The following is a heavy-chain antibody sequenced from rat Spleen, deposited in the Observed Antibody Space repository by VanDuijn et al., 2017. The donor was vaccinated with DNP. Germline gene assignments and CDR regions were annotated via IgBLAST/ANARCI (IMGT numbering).Heavy chain of an antibody. CDR3: ARHSSGYGYAMDA. CDR2: ISHSYGTT. V-gene: IGHV5-7*01. J-gene: IGHJ4*01. CDR1: GFTFSHYY. D-gene: IGHD4-3*01. Sequence: EVQLVESGGGLVQPGRSLKLSCAASGFTFSHYYMAWVRQTPKKGLEWVAIISHSYGTTYYPDSVKGRFTISRDNAKSTLYLQMDSLRSEDTATYYCARHSSGYGYAMDAWGQGTSVTVSS.